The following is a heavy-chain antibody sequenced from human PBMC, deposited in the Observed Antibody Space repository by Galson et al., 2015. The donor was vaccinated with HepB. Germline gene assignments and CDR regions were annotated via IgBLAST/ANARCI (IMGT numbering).Heavy chain of an antibody. V-gene: IGHV3-53*01. Sequence: SLRLSCAASGFTVSSNYLSWVRQAPGKGLEWVSITFSEGSTFYADSVRGRFTIARDNSNNALYLQMNSLRAEDTAVYYCASARSVVGPSRAFDVWGQGTAVTVSS. CDR2: TFSEGST. D-gene: IGHD2-15*01. J-gene: IGHJ3*01. CDR3: ASARSVVGPSRAFDV. CDR1: GFTVSSNY.